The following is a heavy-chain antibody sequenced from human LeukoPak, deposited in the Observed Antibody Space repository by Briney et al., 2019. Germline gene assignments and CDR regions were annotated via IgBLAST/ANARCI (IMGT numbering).Heavy chain of an antibody. CDR3: AGAVGGWSRRLDAFDI. CDR2: ISGSGGAT. Sequence: GGSLRLSCAASGFTFSSYAMTWVRQAPGKGLEWVSGISGSGGATYSADSVKGRFTISRDNSKNTLYLQMNSLRAEDTAVYYCAGAVGGWSRRLDAFDIWGQGTMVTVSS. CDR1: GFTFSSYA. V-gene: IGHV3-23*01. J-gene: IGHJ3*02. D-gene: IGHD6-19*01.